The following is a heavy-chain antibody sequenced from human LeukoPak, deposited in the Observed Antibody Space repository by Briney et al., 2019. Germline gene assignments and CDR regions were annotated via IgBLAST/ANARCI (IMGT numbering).Heavy chain of an antibody. V-gene: IGHV2-5*01. CDR1: GFSLTTAGLG. J-gene: IGHJ4*02. CDR3: AHCGDYRFTYYFDQ. D-gene: IGHD4-17*01. CDR2: IYWNDDN. Sequence: SGPTLANLRQTLTLTCTFSGFSLTTAGLGVGWIRQPPGKALEWLALIYWNDDNRYKPSLRSRLTITKDTSKNQVTLTMANMDPEDTATYYCAHCGDYRFTYYFDQWGLEYMVTVSS.